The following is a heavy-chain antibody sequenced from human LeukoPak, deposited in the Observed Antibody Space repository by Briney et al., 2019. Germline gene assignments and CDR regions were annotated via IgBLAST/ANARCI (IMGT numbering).Heavy chain of an antibody. CDR3: ASGNYSSGSYYPIFPDY. J-gene: IGHJ4*02. CDR2: INPNSGGT. CDR1: GYTFTGYY. Sequence: ASVKVSCKASGYTFTGYYMHWVRQAPGQGLEWMGRINPNSGGTNYAQKFQGRVTMTRDTSISTAYMELSRLRSDDTAVYYCASGNYSSGSYYPIFPDYWGQGTLVTVSS. V-gene: IGHV1-2*06. D-gene: IGHD3-10*01.